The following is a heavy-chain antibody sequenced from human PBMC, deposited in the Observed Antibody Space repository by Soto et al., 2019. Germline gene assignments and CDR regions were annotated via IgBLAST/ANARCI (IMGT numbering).Heavy chain of an antibody. CDR1: GGSVSSSSYY. Sequence: PSETLSLTCTVSGGSVSSSSYYWYWIRQSPGKGLEWIGYIYYNDKTNYNPSLKSRVTISVDTSKNQFSLKLSSVTAADTAVYYCATNPSGGSWRNWFDAWGQGTLVTVSS. D-gene: IGHD2-15*01. J-gene: IGHJ5*02. CDR3: ATNPSGGSWRNWFDA. V-gene: IGHV4-61*01. CDR2: IYYNDKT.